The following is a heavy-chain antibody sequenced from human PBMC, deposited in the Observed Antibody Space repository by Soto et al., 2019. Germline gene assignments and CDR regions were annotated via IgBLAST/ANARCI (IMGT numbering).Heavy chain of an antibody. V-gene: IGHV4-59*01. D-gene: IGHD3-10*01. CDR3: ARVWGGGFDF. Sequence: SETLSLTCTVSGGSISSYYWSWIRQPPGKGLEWIGYIYYSGSTNYNPSLKSRVTISVDTSKNQFSLKLSSVTAADTAVYYSARVWGGGFDFWGQGTMVTVSS. CDR2: IYYSGST. J-gene: IGHJ3*01. CDR1: GGSISSYY.